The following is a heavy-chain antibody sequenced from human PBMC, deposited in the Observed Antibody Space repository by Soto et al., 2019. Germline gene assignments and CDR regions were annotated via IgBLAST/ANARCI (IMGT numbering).Heavy chain of an antibody. V-gene: IGHV4-59*02. D-gene: IGHD3-3*01. CDR3: ARDYDFWSGSQKTLGAFDI. CDR2: MHYTGFS. CDR1: GDSVTSHY. Sequence: NPSETLSLTCSFSGDSVTSHYLTWIRQSPEKGLEWIGYMHYTGFSHYNPSLKSRVTISVDTSKNQFSLKLSSVTAADTAVYYCARDYDFWSGSQKTLGAFDIWGQGTMVTVSS. J-gene: IGHJ3*02.